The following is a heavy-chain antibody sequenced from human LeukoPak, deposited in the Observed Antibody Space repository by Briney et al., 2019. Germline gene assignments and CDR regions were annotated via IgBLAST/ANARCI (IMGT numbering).Heavy chain of an antibody. J-gene: IGHJ6*02. D-gene: IGHD6-19*01. CDR1: GFTFSDHS. Sequence: GGSLRLSCATSGFTFSDHSINWVRQAPGKGLEWVSYISGSSNYINYADSVKGRFTISRDNAKTSVYLQMNSLRAEDTAVYYCARSGIAVAGTPPDYYYYYGMDVWGQGTTVTVSS. V-gene: IGHV3-21*04. CDR2: ISGSSNYI. CDR3: ARSGIAVAGTPPDYYYYYGMDV.